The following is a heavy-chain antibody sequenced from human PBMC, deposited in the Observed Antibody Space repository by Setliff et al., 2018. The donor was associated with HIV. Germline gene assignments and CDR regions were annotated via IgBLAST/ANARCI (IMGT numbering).Heavy chain of an antibody. CDR3: ARDVPTYCSSINCYDTMNQNWFDP. CDR1: GFTLNSYG. CDR2: ISAYNGNT. V-gene: IGHV1-18*01. J-gene: IGHJ6*04. D-gene: IGHD2-2*01. Sequence: ASVKVSCKASGFTLNSYGITWVRQAPGQGLQWMGWISAYNGNTNYAQKVQGRVRMTTDTSTNTAYMELRNLRSDDTAVYYCARDVPTYCSSINCYDTMNQNWFDPWGKGTTVTVSS.